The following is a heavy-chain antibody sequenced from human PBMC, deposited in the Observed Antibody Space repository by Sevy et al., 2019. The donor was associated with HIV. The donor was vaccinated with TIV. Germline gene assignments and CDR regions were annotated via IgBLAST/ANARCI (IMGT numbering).Heavy chain of an antibody. Sequence: GGSLRLSCAASGFTFSTYGMHWVRQAPGKGLLVAVIWFDGSNTYYADSVKGRFTISRDIAKNTLHLQMNSLRVEDTAVYYCARDLEFYDYGDYGPAFMPDYWGQGTLVTVSS. D-gene: IGHD4-17*01. CDR3: ARDLEFYDYGDYGPAFMPDY. CDR2: IWFDGSNT. CDR1: GFTFSTYG. V-gene: IGHV3-33*01. J-gene: IGHJ4*02.